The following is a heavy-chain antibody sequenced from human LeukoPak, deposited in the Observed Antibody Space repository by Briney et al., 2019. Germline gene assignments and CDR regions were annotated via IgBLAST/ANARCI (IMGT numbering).Heavy chain of an antibody. V-gene: IGHV3-30*02. CDR1: GFTFSSYG. D-gene: IGHD5-18*01. CDR2: IRYDGSNK. Sequence: PGGSLRLSCAASGFTFSSYGMHWVRQAPGKGLEWVAFIRYDGSNKYYADSVKGRFTISRDNSKNTLYLQMNSLRAEDTAVYYCAKDRKYSYGYVSVHWGQGTLVTVSS. CDR3: AKDRKYSYGYVSVH. J-gene: IGHJ4*02.